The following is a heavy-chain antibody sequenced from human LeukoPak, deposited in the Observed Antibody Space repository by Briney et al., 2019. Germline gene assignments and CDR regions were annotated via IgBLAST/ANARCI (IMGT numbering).Heavy chain of an antibody. J-gene: IGHJ4*02. CDR2: IRNKASGGTT. Sequence: GGSLRLSCTASGFTFGNYSMTWFRQAPGKGLEWVSFIRNKASGGTTEHAASVRGRFTTSRDDSKSIAYLQMNSLKTEDTALYYCTRDRIMTDFWGQGTLVTVSS. V-gene: IGHV3-49*03. CDR3: TRDRIMTDF. D-gene: IGHD2-15*01. CDR1: GFTFGNYS.